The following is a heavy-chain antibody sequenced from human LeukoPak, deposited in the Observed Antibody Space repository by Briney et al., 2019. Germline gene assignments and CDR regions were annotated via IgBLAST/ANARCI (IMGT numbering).Heavy chain of an antibody. CDR2: INPNSGGT. J-gene: IGHJ6*03. Sequence: ASVKVSCKASGYTFTSYYMHWVRQAPGQGLEWMGWINPNSGGTNYAQKFQGRVTMTRDTSISTAYMELSRLRSDDTAVYYCARDPEATHYYYYYYMDVWGKGTTVTVSS. V-gene: IGHV1-2*02. CDR3: ARDPEATHYYYYYYMDV. CDR1: GYTFTSYY.